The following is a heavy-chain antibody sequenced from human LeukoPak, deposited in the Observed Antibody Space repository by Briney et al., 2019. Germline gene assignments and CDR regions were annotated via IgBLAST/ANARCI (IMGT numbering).Heavy chain of an antibody. CDR1: GFTFSSYA. J-gene: IGHJ4*02. V-gene: IGHV3-23*01. CDR2: ISGSGGST. D-gene: IGHD4-23*01. CDR3: AKSIYGGNSVGDYFDY. Sequence: PGGSLRLSCAASGFTFSSYAMSWVRQAPGKGLEWVSAISGSGGSTYYADSVKGRFTISRDNSKNTLYLQMNSLRAEDTAVYYCAKSIYGGNSVGDYFDYWGQGTLVTVSS.